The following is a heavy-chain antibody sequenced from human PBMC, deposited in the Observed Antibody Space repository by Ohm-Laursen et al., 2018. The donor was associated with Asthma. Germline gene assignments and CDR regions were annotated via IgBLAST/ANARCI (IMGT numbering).Heavy chain of an antibody. D-gene: IGHD3-22*01. CDR3: ARGTFYYESTGYYFFDH. J-gene: IGHJ4*02. CDR1: GGSISSGDYY. V-gene: IGHV4-30-4*01. CDR2: IYYSGST. Sequence: TLSLTCSVSGGSISSGDYYWSWIRQPPGKGLEWIGYIYYSGSTYYNPSLKSRVTISVDTSKNQFSLKLSPVTAADTAVYYCARGTFYYESTGYYFFDHWGQGALVTVSS.